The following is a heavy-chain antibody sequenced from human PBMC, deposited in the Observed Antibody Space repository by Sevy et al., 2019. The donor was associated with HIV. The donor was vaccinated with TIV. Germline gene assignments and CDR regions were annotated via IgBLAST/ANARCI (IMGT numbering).Heavy chain of an antibody. V-gene: IGHV4-34*01. CDR2: INHTRTL. J-gene: IGHJ4*02. CDR1: GGSFSGYF. Sequence: SETQSLTCAVYGGSFSGYFWNWIRQSPGKGLEWIGEINHTRTLKYNPSLKSRVTISVDASKNQLSLHLSSVTAADTAIYYCARGRQAYVVVVPSTVPFDYWGQGTLVTVSS. D-gene: IGHD2-2*01. CDR3: ARGRQAYVVVVPSTVPFDY.